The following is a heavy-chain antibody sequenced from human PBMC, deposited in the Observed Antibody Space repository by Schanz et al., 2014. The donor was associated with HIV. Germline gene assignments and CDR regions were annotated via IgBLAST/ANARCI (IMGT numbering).Heavy chain of an antibody. CDR3: ARNQYQMLPFDF. D-gene: IGHD2-15*01. CDR2: IDPNSGG. J-gene: IGHJ4*02. CDR1: GYTFTGYY. V-gene: IGHV1-2*02. Sequence: QVQLVQSGPEVKKPGASVKVSCKASGYTFTGYYMQWVRQAPGQGLEWMGLIDPNSGGFARKFNDRVTITRDTSVNTASMEVSRLMSDDTAVYYCARNQYQMLPFDFWGQGTLVTVSP.